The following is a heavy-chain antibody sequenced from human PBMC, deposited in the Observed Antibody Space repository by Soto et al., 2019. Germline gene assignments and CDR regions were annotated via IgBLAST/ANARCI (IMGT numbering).Heavy chain of an antibody. V-gene: IGHV5-10-1*01. D-gene: IGHD1-26*01. Sequence: PGESLKISCKGSGYSFTSYWISWVSQMPGKGLEWMGRIDPSDSYTNYSPSFQGHVTISADKSISTAYLQWSSLKASDTAMYYCARRGIVEATVLLAFDIWGQGSMVTGSS. J-gene: IGHJ3*02. CDR2: IDPSDSYT. CDR3: ARRGIVEATVLLAFDI. CDR1: GYSFTSYW.